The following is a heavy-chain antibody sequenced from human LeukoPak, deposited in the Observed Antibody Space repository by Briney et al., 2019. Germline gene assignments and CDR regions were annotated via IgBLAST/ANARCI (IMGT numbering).Heavy chain of an antibody. D-gene: IGHD2-15*01. J-gene: IGHJ4*02. V-gene: IGHV1-2*06. CDR1: GYXFTGYY. CDR3: ARALGYCSGGSCYSTGY. CDR2: INPNSGGT. Sequence: ASVKVSCKASGYXFTGYYIHWVRQAPGQGLEWMGRINPNSGGTNSAQKFQGRVTMTRDTSISTAYMELSSLISDDTAVYYCARALGYCSGGSCYSTGYWGQGTLVTVSS.